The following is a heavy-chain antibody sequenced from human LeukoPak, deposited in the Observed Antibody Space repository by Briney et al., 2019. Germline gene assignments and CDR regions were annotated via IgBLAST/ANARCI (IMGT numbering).Heavy chain of an antibody. Sequence: PSETLSLTCTVSGGSISSYYWSWIRQPPGKGLEWIGYIYYSGSTTYNPSLKSRVTISVDTSKNQFSLKLSSVTAADTAVYYCARVGRITRNFDIWGQGTMVTVSS. J-gene: IGHJ3*02. CDR2: IYYSGST. CDR3: ARVGRITRNFDI. D-gene: IGHD3-3*01. CDR1: GGSISSYY. V-gene: IGHV4-59*01.